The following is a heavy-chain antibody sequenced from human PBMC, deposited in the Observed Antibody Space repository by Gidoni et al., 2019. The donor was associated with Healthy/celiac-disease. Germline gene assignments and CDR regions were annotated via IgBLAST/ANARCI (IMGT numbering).Heavy chain of an antibody. Sequence: EVQLVESGGGLVQPGGSLKLSCAASGFTFSGSAMHWVRQASGKGLEWVGRIRSKANSYATAYAASVKGRFTISRDDSKNTAYLQMNSLKTEDTAVYYCTVYDILTAFDYWGQGTLVTVSS. V-gene: IGHV3-73*02. J-gene: IGHJ4*02. D-gene: IGHD3-9*01. CDR2: IRSKANSYAT. CDR3: TVYDILTAFDY. CDR1: GFTFSGSA.